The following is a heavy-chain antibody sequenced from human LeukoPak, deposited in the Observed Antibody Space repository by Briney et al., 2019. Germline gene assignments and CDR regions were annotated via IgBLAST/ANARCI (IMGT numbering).Heavy chain of an antibody. V-gene: IGHV4-59*01. CDR2: IYYSGST. Sequence: SETLSLTCTVSGGSISSYYWSWIRQPPGKGLEWIGYIYYSGSTNYNPSLKSRVTIPVDTSKNQFSLKLSSVTAADTAVYYCAREDTVTTGSFDYWGQGTLVTVSS. J-gene: IGHJ4*02. CDR3: AREDTVTTGSFDY. CDR1: GGSISSYY. D-gene: IGHD4-17*01.